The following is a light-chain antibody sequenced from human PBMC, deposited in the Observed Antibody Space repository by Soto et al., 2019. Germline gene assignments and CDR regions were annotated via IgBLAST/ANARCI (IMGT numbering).Light chain of an antibody. Sequence: QPVLTQSPSASASLGASVKLTCTLSSGHSSYAIAWHQQQPEKGPRYLMKLNSDGSHSKGDGIPDRFSGSSSGAERYLTISCHQSEDEADYYCQTWGTGIHYVFGTGTKLTVL. CDR1: SGHSSYA. CDR2: LNSDGSH. CDR3: QTWGTGIHYV. J-gene: IGLJ1*01. V-gene: IGLV4-69*01.